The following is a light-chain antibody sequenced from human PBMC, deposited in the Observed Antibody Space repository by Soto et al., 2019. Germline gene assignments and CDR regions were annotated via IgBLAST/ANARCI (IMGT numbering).Light chain of an antibody. CDR2: VAS. CDR3: QNYNSAPIT. J-gene: IGKJ5*01. CDR1: PGISNY. V-gene: IGKV1-27*01. Sequence: DIQMPKSHSSVSASVGDSFTITRRARPGISNYLAWYQQKPGQVPKLLIYVASTLQSGVPSRFSGRGSGTDFSLSISSLQPEEVATYYCQNYNSAPITFGEGTRLEI.